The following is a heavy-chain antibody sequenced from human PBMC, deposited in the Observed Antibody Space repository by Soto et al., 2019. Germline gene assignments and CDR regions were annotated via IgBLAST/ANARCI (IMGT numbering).Heavy chain of an antibody. D-gene: IGHD3-9*01. CDR1: GFTVSSNY. J-gene: IGHJ6*02. V-gene: IGHV3-53*01. CDR3: ASGGHYDILTGEFHLSYYYYGMDV. CDR2: IYSGGST. Sequence: GSLRLSCAASGFTVSSNYISWVRQAPGKGLEWFSVIYSGGSTYYADSVKGRFTISRDNSKNTLYLQMNSLRAEDTAVYYCASGGHYDILTGEFHLSYYYYGMDVWGQGTTVTVYS.